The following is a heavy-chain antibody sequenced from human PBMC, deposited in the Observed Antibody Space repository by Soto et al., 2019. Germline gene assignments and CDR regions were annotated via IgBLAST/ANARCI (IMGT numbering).Heavy chain of an antibody. CDR2: IYSGGST. CDR3: ARDPPATRHGMDV. V-gene: IGHV3-53*01. Sequence: QTVGSLRLSCAASGSTVSSNYMSWVRQAPGKGLEWVSVIYSGGSTYYADSVRGRFTISRDNSKNTLYLKMKSLRAEDTAVYYCARDPPATRHGMDVWGQGTTVTVSS. J-gene: IGHJ6*02. CDR1: GSTVSSNY.